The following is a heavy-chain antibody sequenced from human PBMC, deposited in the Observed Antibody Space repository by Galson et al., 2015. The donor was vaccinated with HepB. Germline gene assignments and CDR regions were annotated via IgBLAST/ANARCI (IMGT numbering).Heavy chain of an antibody. D-gene: IGHD6-19*01. CDR3: AKVFPEKTDGWYRQALYYFDS. Sequence: SLRLSCAASGFTFSYYAMSWVRQAPGKGLEWVSAITPSGGNTFSADSMKGRFTISRDNSQNTLYLHLNSLRADDTAIYFCAKVFPEKTDGWYRQALYYFDSWGQGTRVTVSS. V-gene: IGHV3-23*01. J-gene: IGHJ4*02. CDR1: GFTFSYYA. CDR2: ITPSGGNT.